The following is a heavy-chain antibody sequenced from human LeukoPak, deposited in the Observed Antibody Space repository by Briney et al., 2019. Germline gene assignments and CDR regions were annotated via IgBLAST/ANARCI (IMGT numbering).Heavy chain of an antibody. J-gene: IGHJ6*02. CDR1: GYTFTSYG. CDR3: ARDLGYCSSTSCYPLGLWGGSGYYYYGMDV. D-gene: IGHD2-2*01. V-gene: IGHV1-18*01. CDR2: ISAYNGNT. Sequence: ASVKVSCKASGYTFTSYGISWVRQAPGQGLEWMGWISAYNGNTNYAQKLQGRVTMTTDTSTSTAYMELRSLRSDDTAVYYCARDLGYCSSTSCYPLGLWGGSGYYYYGMDVWGQGTTVTFSS.